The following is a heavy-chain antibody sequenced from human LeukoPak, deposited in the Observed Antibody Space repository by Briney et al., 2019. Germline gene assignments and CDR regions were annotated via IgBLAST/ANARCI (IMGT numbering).Heavy chain of an antibody. Sequence: SGGSLRLSCAASGFTFGNSAMNWVRQVPGKGLEWVSSIDYDSSHIYYAASVRGRFTISRDNARNSVYLQMNSLRVEDTAVYYCARDPLRYLRVGHYDYWGQGTLVAVSS. CDR2: IDYDSSHI. V-gene: IGHV3-21*01. CDR1: GFTFGNSA. CDR3: ARDPLRYLRVGHYDY. J-gene: IGHJ4*02. D-gene: IGHD3-9*01.